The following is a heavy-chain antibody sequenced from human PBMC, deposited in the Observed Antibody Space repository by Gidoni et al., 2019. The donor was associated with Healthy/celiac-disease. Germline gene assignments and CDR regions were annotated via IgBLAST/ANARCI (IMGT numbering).Heavy chain of an antibody. D-gene: IGHD3-9*01. J-gene: IGHJ5*02. CDR2: INHSGST. V-gene: IGHV4-34*01. CDR1: GGSVSGYY. CDR3: ARGDVLTGYGAPWFDP. Sequence: QVQLQQWGAGLLKPSETRSLTCAVYGGSVSGYYWSWIRQPPGKGLEWFGEINHSGSTNYNPSLKSRVTISVDTSKNHFSLKLSSVPAADTAVYYCARGDVLTGYGAPWFDPWGQGTLVTVSS.